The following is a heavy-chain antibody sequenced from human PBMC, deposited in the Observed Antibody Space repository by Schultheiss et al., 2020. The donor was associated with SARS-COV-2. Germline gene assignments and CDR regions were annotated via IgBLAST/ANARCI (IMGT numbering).Heavy chain of an antibody. V-gene: IGHV3-7*01. Sequence: GGSLRLSCAASGFTFSSYWMSWVRQAPGKGLEWVANIKQDGSEKYYVDSVKGRFTISRDNAKNSLYLQMNSLRAEDTAVYYCARDQGGYSYGAFDYWGQGTLVTVSS. CDR1: GFTFSSYW. D-gene: IGHD5-18*01. CDR3: ARDQGGYSYGAFDY. CDR2: IKQDGSEK. J-gene: IGHJ4*02.